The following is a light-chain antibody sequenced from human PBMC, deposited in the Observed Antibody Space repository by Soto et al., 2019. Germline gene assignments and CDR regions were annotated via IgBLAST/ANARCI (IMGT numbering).Light chain of an antibody. CDR3: HQYGTSPRT. J-gene: IGKJ1*01. V-gene: IGKV3-20*01. CDR2: GAS. Sequence: EIVLMQSPGTLSLSPGERATLSCGASQSVSSNYLAWYQQKPGQAPRLLIYGASTRAAGIPDRFSGSGSGTSFTLTVSRLEPEDFAVYYCHQYGTSPRTFGQGTKVEIK. CDR1: QSVSSNY.